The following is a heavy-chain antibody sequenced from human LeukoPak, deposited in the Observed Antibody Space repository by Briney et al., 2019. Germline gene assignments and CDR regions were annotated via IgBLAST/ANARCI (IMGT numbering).Heavy chain of an antibody. CDR3: ARHIAERYFDWLPDY. CDR1: GYSFTSYW. D-gene: IGHD3-9*01. Sequence: GESLKISCKGSGYSFTSYWIGWVRQMPGKGLEWMGIIYPGDSDTRYSPSFQGQVTISADKSISTAYLQWSSLKASDTAMYYCARHIAERYFDWLPDYWGQGTLVTVSS. CDR2: IYPGDSDT. V-gene: IGHV5-51*01. J-gene: IGHJ4*02.